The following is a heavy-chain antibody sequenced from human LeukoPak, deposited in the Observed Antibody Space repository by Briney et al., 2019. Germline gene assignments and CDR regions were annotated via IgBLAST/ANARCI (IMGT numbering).Heavy chain of an antibody. J-gene: IGHJ5*02. Sequence: ASVKVSCKASGYTFTGYYMHWVRQAPGQGLEWMGWINPNSGGTNYAQKFQGRVTMTIDTSTSTGYMELRNLRSDDTAVYYCARGLEWLTRRHTWFDPWGQGTLVTVSS. CDR2: INPNSGGT. CDR3: ARGLEWLTRRHTWFDP. D-gene: IGHD3-3*01. V-gene: IGHV1-2*02. CDR1: GYTFTGYY.